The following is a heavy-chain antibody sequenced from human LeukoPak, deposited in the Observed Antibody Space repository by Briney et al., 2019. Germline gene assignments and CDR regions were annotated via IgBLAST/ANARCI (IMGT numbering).Heavy chain of an antibody. Sequence: GGSLRLSCAASGFTFSDYYMNWIRQAPGKGLEWVSYISDSGSTIYYADSVKGRFTISRDNAKNSLYLQMNSLRAEDTAVYYCARVAYSSSWYWFDPWGQGTLVTVSS. CDR2: ISDSGSTI. CDR3: ARVAYSSSWYWFDP. V-gene: IGHV3-11*04. D-gene: IGHD6-13*01. CDR1: GFTFSDYY. J-gene: IGHJ5*02.